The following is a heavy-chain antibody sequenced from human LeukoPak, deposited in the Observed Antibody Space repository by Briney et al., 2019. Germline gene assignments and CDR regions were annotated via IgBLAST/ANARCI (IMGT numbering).Heavy chain of an antibody. J-gene: IGHJ5*02. Sequence: GASVKVSCKASGGTFISYAISWVRQAPGQGLEWMGGIIPIFGRANYAQKFQGRVTITADESTSTAYMELSSLRSEDTAVYYCARDRLGIPFDPWGQGTLVTVSS. CDR3: ARDRLGIPFDP. V-gene: IGHV1-69*01. CDR2: IIPIFGRA. CDR1: GGTFISYA. D-gene: IGHD7-27*01.